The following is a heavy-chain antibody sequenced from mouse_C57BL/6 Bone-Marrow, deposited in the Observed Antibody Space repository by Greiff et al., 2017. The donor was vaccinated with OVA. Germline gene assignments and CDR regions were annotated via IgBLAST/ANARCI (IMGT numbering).Heavy chain of an antibody. CDR1: GYTFTDYE. J-gene: IGHJ4*01. Sequence: VQLQQSGAELVRPGASVTLSCKASGYTFTDYEMHWVKQTPVHGLEWIGAIDPETGGTAYNQKFKGKAILTADKSSSTAYMELRSLTSEDSAVYYWTRSSYDYEVDYWGQGTSVTVSS. CDR2: IDPETGGT. V-gene: IGHV1-15*01. CDR3: TRSSYDYEVDY. D-gene: IGHD2-4*01.